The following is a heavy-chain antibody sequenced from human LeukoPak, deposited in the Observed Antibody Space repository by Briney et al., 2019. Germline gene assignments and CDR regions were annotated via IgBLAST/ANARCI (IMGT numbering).Heavy chain of an antibody. D-gene: IGHD2-2*03. CDR3: ARAMDIVVVPAARRSLPRQYYFDY. V-gene: IGHV4-34*01. Sequence: SEALSLTCAVYGGSFSGYYWSWIRQPPGKGLEWIGEINHSGSTNYNPSLKSRVTISVDTSMNQFSLKLSSVTAADTAVYYCARAMDIVVVPAARRSLPRQYYFDYWGQGTLVTVSS. CDR1: GGSFSGYY. J-gene: IGHJ4*02. CDR2: INHSGST.